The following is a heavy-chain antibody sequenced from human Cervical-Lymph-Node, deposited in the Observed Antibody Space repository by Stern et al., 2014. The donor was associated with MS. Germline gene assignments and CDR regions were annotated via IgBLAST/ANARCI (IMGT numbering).Heavy chain of an antibody. D-gene: IGHD4-17*01. V-gene: IGHV3-30*18. Sequence: VQLVESGGGVVQPGRSLRLSCAASGFTFSSYGMHWVRQAPGKGLEWVAVISYDGSNKYYADSVKGRFTISRDNSKNTLYLQMNSLRAEDTAVYYCAKDITVTTFVDYWGQGTLVTVSS. CDR1: GFTFSSYG. CDR2: ISYDGSNK. CDR3: AKDITVTTFVDY. J-gene: IGHJ4*02.